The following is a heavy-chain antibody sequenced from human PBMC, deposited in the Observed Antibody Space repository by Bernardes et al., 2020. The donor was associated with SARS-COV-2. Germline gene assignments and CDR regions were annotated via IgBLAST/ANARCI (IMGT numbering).Heavy chain of an antibody. J-gene: IGHJ6*02. CDR1: GGSFSGYY. V-gene: IGHV4-34*01. CDR2: INHSGST. CDR3: ARNPLVVVAATPVHYYYYGMDV. D-gene: IGHD2-15*01. Sequence: SETLSLTCAVYGGSFSGYYWSWIRQPPGKGLEWIGEINHSGSTNYNPSLKSRVTISVDTSKNQFSLKLSSVTAADTAVYYCARNPLVVVAATPVHYYYYGMDVWGQGTTVTVSS.